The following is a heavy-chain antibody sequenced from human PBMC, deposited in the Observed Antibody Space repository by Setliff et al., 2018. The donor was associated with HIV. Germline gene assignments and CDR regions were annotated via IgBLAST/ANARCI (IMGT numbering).Heavy chain of an antibody. Sequence: PSETLSLTCTVSGGSISSGGYYWSWIRQHPGRGLEWIGYIYSSGTTHYNPSLKSRVFISVDTSKNQFSLKLCSVTAADTAVDYRARQPSLGSIDYWGQGTLVTVSS. D-gene: IGHD1-26*01. CDR2: IYSSGTT. V-gene: IGHV4-31*03. CDR1: GGSISSGGYY. J-gene: IGHJ4*02. CDR3: ARQPSLGSIDY.